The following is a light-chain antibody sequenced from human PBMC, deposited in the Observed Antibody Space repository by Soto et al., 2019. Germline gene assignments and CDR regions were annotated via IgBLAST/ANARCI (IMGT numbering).Light chain of an antibody. Sequence: QSVLTQPPSASGTPGQRVTISCSGSSSNIGSNFVYWYHQLPGTAPKLLIYGNNQRSSGVPDRFSGSKSGTSASLAISGLRSEDEADYYCAAWDDSLSGYVFGTGTKLTVL. CDR3: AAWDDSLSGYV. V-gene: IGLV1-47*01. J-gene: IGLJ1*01. CDR1: SSNIGSNF. CDR2: GNN.